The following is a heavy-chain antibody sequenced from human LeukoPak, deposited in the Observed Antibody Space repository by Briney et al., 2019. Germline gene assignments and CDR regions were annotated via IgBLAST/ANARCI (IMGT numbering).Heavy chain of an antibody. D-gene: IGHD1-7*01. Sequence: QSGGSLRLSCAASGFTFSSYAMSWVRQAPGKGLEWVSAISGSGGSTYYADSVKGRFTISRDNSKNTLYLQMNSLRAEDTAVYYCAKYNWNYRDTIDYWSQGTLVTVSS. CDR1: GFTFSSYA. J-gene: IGHJ4*02. CDR2: ISGSGGST. CDR3: AKYNWNYRDTIDY. V-gene: IGHV3-23*01.